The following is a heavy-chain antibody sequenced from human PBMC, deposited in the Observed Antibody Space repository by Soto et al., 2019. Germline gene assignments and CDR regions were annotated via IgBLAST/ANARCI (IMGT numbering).Heavy chain of an antibody. Sequence: SVKVSCKASGFTFTSSAVQWVRQARGQRLEWIGWIVVGSGNTNYAQKFQERVTITRDISTSTAYMELSSLRSEDTAVYYCAADRIFMWLYDYWGQGTLVTVSS. CDR2: IVVGSGNT. D-gene: IGHD5-12*01. CDR3: AADRIFMWLYDY. CDR1: GFTFTSSA. V-gene: IGHV1-58*01. J-gene: IGHJ4*02.